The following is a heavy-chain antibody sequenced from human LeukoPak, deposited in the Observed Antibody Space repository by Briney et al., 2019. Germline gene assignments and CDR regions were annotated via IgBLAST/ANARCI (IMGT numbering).Heavy chain of an antibody. Sequence: GGSLRLSCAASGFNITSNYMNWVRQAPGKGLEWVSVLYSGGTTYYADSVKGRFTISRDNSKNTLYLQMNSLRAGDTAVYYCAMDSSWLPLKFDYWGQGTLVTVST. CDR2: LYSGGTT. CDR3: AMDSSWLPLKFDY. CDR1: GFNITSNY. D-gene: IGHD5-24*01. J-gene: IGHJ4*02. V-gene: IGHV3-66*01.